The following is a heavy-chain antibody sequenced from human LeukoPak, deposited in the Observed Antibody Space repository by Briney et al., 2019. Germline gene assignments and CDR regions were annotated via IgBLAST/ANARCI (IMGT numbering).Heavy chain of an antibody. J-gene: IGHJ4*02. Sequence: ASVKVSCKASGYTFTSYDINWVRQATGQGLEWMGWMDPNSDNTGYAQKFQGRITMTRNTSISTAYMELSSLRSEDTAVYYCARFPRGWYPDYWGQGTLVTVSS. CDR1: GYTFTSYD. V-gene: IGHV1-8*01. D-gene: IGHD6-19*01. CDR3: ARFPRGWYPDY. CDR2: MDPNSDNT.